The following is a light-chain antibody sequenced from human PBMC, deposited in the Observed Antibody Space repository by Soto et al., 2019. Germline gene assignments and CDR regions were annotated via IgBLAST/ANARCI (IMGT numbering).Light chain of an antibody. CDR1: SSDVGNYNF. J-gene: IGLJ2*01. V-gene: IGLV2-8*01. CDR3: SSYAGNNNMV. CDR2: EVT. Sequence: QSVLTQPPSASGSPGQSVTISCTGTSSDVGNYNFVSWYRQHTGKAPKLIIYEVTKRPSGVPDRFSGSKSGNTASLTVSGLQAEDEADYYCSSYAGNNNMVFGGGTKLTVL.